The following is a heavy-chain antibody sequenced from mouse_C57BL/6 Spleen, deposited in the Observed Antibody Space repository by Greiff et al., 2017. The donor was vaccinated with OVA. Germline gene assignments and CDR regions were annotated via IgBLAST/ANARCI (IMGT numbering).Heavy chain of an antibody. CDR1: GYAFSSSW. CDR2: IYPGDGDT. V-gene: IGHV1-82*01. Sequence: QVQLQQSGPELVKPGASVKISCKASGYAFSSSWMNWVKQRPGKGLEWIGRIYPGDGDTNYNGKLKGKATLTADKSSSTAYMQLSSLTSEDSAVYFCARERDGYCFDYWGQGTTLTVSS. D-gene: IGHD2-3*01. J-gene: IGHJ2*01. CDR3: ARERDGYCFDY.